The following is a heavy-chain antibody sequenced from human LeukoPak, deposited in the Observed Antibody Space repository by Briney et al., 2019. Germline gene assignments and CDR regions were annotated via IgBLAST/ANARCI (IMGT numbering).Heavy chain of an antibody. CDR2: IYYSGST. CDR1: GGSFSNYY. CDR3: ARHPTALVSYGFDP. J-gene: IGHJ5*02. V-gene: IGHV4-59*08. Sequence: PSETLSLTCTVSGGSFSNYYWSWIRQPPGKGLEWIGYIYYSGSTDYNPSLKSRVTISVDTSKNQFSLNLSSVTAADTAVYYCARHPTALVSYGFDPWGQGTLVTVSS. D-gene: IGHD5-18*01.